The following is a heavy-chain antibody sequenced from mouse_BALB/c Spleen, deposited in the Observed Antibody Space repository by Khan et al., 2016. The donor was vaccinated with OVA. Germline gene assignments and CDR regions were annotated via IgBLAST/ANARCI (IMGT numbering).Heavy chain of an antibody. CDR3: ASHLTGSFAY. CDR1: GFTFSAYG. J-gene: IGHJ3*01. D-gene: IGHD4-1*01. CDR2: INSDGGYT. Sequence: EVQVEESGGDLVKPGGSLRLSCAASGFTFSAYGMAWVRQAPDKRLEWVATINSDGGYTYYPDTVKGRFTISRNNAENTLSLQMSSLKSEDTAIYYCASHLTGSFAYWGQGTLVTVSA. V-gene: IGHV5-6*01.